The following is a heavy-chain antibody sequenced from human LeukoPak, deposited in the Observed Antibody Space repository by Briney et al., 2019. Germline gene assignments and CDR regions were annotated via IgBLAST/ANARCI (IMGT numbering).Heavy chain of an antibody. CDR2: ISWNSGSI. D-gene: IGHD6-19*01. Sequence: GGSLRLSCAASGFTFSSYSMNWVRQAPGKGLEWVSGISWNSGSIGYADSVKGRFTISRDNAKNSLYLQMNSLRAEDTALYYCAASVAGTQAFDIWGQGTMVTVSS. V-gene: IGHV3-9*01. CDR3: AASVAGTQAFDI. J-gene: IGHJ3*02. CDR1: GFTFSSYS.